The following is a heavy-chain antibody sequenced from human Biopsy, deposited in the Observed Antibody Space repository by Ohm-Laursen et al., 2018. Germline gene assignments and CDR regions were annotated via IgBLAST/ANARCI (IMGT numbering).Heavy chain of an antibody. Sequence: SDTLSLTCNVSGDSISIYYWSWIRQPPGKGLEWIGNFYYSGSTNYNPSLKSRITMSLDRSKSQVSLRMNSVTAADTAVYYCARARIKTSGVLIPETYYFDSWGQGTLATVSS. CDR1: GDSISIYY. V-gene: IGHV4-59*07. CDR2: FYYSGST. J-gene: IGHJ4*02. CDR3: ARARIKTSGVLIPETYYFDS. D-gene: IGHD3-3*01.